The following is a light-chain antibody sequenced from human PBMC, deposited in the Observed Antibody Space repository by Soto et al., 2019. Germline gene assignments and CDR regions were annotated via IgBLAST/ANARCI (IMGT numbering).Light chain of an antibody. J-gene: IGLJ3*02. V-gene: IGLV2-11*02. CDR1: SSDVGEYNY. Sequence: QSALTQPRSVSGSPGQSVTISCTGTSSDVGEYNYVSWYQHHPGKAPKLIIYDVTKRVSGVPDRFSGSKSGNTASLTISGLQAEDEAGYYCCSYAGNYSLMFGGGTKLTVL. CDR2: DVT. CDR3: CSYAGNYSLM.